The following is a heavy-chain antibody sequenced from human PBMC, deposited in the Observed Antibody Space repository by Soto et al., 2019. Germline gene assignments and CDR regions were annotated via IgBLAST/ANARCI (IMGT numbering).Heavy chain of an antibody. CDR3: AREPGRITIFAYGMDV. CDR2: ISSSSSYI. Sequence: EVQLVESGGGLVKPGGSLRLSCAASGFTFSSYSMNWVRQAPGKGLEWVSSISSSSSYIYYADSVKGRFTISRDNAKNSLYLQLNSLRAEDTAVYYCAREPGRITIFAYGMDVWGQGTTVTVSS. CDR1: GFTFSSYS. J-gene: IGHJ6*02. D-gene: IGHD3-3*01. V-gene: IGHV3-21*01.